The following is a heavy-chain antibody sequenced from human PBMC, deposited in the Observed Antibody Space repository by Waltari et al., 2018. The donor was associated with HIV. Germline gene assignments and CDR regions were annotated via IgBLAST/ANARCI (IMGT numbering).Heavy chain of an antibody. CDR3: AREKRRASEWYGIFYLDA. CDR1: GGSFSGYY. Sequence: QVQLQQWGAGVLKPSETLSLTCAVYGGSFSGYYWTWIRQAPGKGLEWIGEVNHNGKTNYNPSLKSRFILSVDTSKNQFSLKMKSVTGADTAVYYCAREKRRASEWYGIFYLDAWGQGTLVSVPS. J-gene: IGHJ5*02. V-gene: IGHV4-34*02. CDR2: VNHNGKT. D-gene: IGHD3-3*01.